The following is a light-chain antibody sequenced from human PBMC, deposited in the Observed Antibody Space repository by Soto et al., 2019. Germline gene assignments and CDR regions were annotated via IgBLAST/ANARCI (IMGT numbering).Light chain of an antibody. V-gene: IGLV2-8*01. CDR2: EVT. J-gene: IGLJ3*02. CDR3: SSYAGSNNLP. CDR1: SSDVGAYNY. Sequence: QSALTQPPSASGSPGQSVTISCTGSSSDVGAYNYVSWYQQHPGKAPKLMIYEVTKRPSGVPDRFSGSKSGNTASLTVSGLKAEDEADYYCSSYAGSNNLPFGGGTKVTVL.